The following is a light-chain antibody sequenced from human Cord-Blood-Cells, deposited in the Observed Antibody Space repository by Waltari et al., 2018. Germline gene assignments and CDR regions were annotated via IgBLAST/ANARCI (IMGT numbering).Light chain of an antibody. J-gene: IGKJ4*01. V-gene: IGKV3-15*01. CDR3: QQYNNGPLT. CDR1: QSVSSN. CDR2: GAS. Sequence: EIVMTQSPATLSVSPGERATLSRRASQSVSSNLAWYQQKPGQPPRLLIYGASTRATGIPARFSGSGSGTEFTLTISSLQSEDFAVYYCQQYNNGPLTFGGATKVEIK.